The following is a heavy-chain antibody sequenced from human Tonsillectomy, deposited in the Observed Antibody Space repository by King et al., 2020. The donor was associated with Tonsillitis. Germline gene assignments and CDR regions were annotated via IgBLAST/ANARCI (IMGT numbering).Heavy chain of an antibody. CDR1: GFTFDDYA. Sequence: QLVQSGGGLVQPGRSLRLSCAASGFTFDDYAMHWVRQAPGKGLEWVSGVSWNSGSIGYADSVKGRFTISRDNAKNSLYLQMNSLRAEDTALYCCAKDISVAVAGSANFDYWGQGTLVTVSS. V-gene: IGHV3-9*01. CDR2: VSWNSGSI. D-gene: IGHD6-19*01. CDR3: AKDISVAVAGSANFDY. J-gene: IGHJ4*02.